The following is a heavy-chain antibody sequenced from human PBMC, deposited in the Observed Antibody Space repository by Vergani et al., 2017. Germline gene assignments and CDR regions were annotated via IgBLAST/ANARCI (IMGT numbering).Heavy chain of an antibody. V-gene: IGHV4-59*08. CDR3: ARLTSVGIAAAGRPAGRHLSGDDY. Sequence: QVQLQESGPGLVKPSETLSLTCPVPGGPISSYYWSWIRQPPGKGLEWIGYIYYSGSTNYNPSLKSRVTISVDTSKNQFSLKLSSVTAADTAVYYCARLTSVGIAAAGRPAGRHLSGDDYWGQGTLVTVSS. CDR1: GGPISSYY. J-gene: IGHJ4*02. D-gene: IGHD6-13*01. CDR2: IYYSGST.